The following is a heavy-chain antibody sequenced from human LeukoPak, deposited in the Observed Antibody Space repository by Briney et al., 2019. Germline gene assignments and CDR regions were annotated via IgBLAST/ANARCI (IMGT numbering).Heavy chain of an antibody. CDR2: IYSGGST. Sequence: PGGSLRLSCAASGFTVSSNYMSWVRQAPGKGLEWVSVIYSGGSTYYADSVKGRFTISRDNSKNTLYLQMNSLRAEDTAVYYCARVVSGGYYYSDYYYMDVWGKGTTVTVSS. J-gene: IGHJ6*03. V-gene: IGHV3-66*02. CDR1: GFTVSSNY. CDR3: ARVVSGGYYYSDYYYMDV. D-gene: IGHD3-22*01.